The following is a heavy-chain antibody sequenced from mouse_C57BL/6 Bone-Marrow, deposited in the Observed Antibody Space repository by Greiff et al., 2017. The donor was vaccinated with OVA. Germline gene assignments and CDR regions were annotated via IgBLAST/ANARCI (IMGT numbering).Heavy chain of an antibody. CDR1: GFNIKDDY. CDR2: IDPENGDT. D-gene: IGHD1-1*01. J-gene: IGHJ2*01. V-gene: IGHV14-4*01. Sequence: VQLQQSGAELVRPGASVKLSCTASGFNIKDDYMHWVKQRPEQGLEWIGWIDPENGDTEYASKFQGKATITADTSSNTAYLQLSSLTSEDTAVYYCTFYYDGENDYWGQGTTLTVSS. CDR3: TFYYDGENDY.